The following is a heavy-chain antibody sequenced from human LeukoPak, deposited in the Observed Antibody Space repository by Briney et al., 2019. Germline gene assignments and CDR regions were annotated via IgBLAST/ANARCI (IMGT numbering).Heavy chain of an antibody. V-gene: IGHV4-61*01. J-gene: IGHJ3*02. Sequence: SETLSLTCTVSGGSFSRGSYYWSWIRQPPGKGLEWIWYIYYIWSTNYNPSLKSRVTRSVDTYKNQFSLKLSSMTAADTAVYYCAREKEDNWNDVPQDAFDIWGQGTMVTVSS. CDR3: AREKEDNWNDVPQDAFDI. CDR2: IYYIWST. D-gene: IGHD1-20*01. CDR1: GGSFSRGSYY.